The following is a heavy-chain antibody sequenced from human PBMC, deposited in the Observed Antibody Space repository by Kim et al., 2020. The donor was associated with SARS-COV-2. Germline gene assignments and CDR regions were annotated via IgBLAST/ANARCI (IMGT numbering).Heavy chain of an antibody. J-gene: IGHJ4*02. CDR1: GGSFSDYF. Sequence: SETLSLTCAVYGGSFSDYFWTWIRQPPGKGLEWIGEVDHSGTTKYNSSLKSRFTISVDPSKNQFSLRLTSVIAADTALYFCARAATTSSYFDSCGQGLPGTLSS. CDR2: VDHSGTT. CDR3: ARAATTSSYFDS. V-gene: IGHV4-34*01.